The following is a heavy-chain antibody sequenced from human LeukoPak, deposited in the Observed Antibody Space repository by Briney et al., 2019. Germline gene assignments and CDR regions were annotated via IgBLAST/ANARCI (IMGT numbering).Heavy chain of an antibody. CDR3: ARSTRRDSEIALAEYFQH. J-gene: IGHJ1*01. CDR2: ISSSGNTI. CDR1: GFTFRDYY. Sequence: GGSLRLSCAASGFTFRDYYMSWIRQAPGKGLEWVSYISSSGNTIYYADSVKGRFTISRDNAKNSLYLQMNSLRAEDTAVYYCARSTRRDSEIALAEYFQHWGQGTLVTVSS. V-gene: IGHV3-11*01. D-gene: IGHD1-26*01.